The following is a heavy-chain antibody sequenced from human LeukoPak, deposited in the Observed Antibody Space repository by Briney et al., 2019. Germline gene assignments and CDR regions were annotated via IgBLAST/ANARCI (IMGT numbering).Heavy chain of an antibody. CDR3: ARGPYSYDSSGAFDI. CDR1: GGSISSTTHY. CDR2: IYYSGST. D-gene: IGHD3-22*01. J-gene: IGHJ3*02. V-gene: IGHV4-39*01. Sequence: SETLSLTCTVSGGSISSTTHYWGWIRQPPGKGLEWIGSIYYSGSTYYNPSLKSRVTISVDTSKNQFSLKLSSVTAADTAVYFCARGPYSYDSSGAFDIWGQGTMVTVSS.